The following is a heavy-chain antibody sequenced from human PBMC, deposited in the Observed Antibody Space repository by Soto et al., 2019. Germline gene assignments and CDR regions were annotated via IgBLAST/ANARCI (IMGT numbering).Heavy chain of an antibody. D-gene: IGHD3-3*01. CDR1: GFTFENYA. CDR3: AKQRGGLGRFYGLDA. V-gene: IGHV3-23*01. CDR2: MTGGGTT. J-gene: IGHJ6*02. Sequence: PGGSLRLSCRASGFTFENYAMTWVRKCPGKGLQWVSLMTGGGTTYYADSAKGRFIISRDNSKNTLRLQMHNLRADDTALDYCAKQRGGLGRFYGLDAWRQGTMVTVSS.